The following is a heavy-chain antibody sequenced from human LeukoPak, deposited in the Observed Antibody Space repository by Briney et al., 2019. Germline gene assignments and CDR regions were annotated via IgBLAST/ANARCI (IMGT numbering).Heavy chain of an antibody. J-gene: IGHJ4*02. CDR1: GASISRRGYN. CDR3: PIRCCSSCRCHLLGGY. D-gene: IGHD2-2*01. V-gene: IGHV4-39*01. Sequence: SVTLSLTCTLSGASISRRGYNSGGIRQPPGKGLEWIGSIHYSDSSNYNPSYNPSLKSRVTISVDPSKNQISLKLSSVTAADTAVQYWPIRCCSSCRCHLLGGYGGKGTQVTVSS. CDR2: IHYSDSSN.